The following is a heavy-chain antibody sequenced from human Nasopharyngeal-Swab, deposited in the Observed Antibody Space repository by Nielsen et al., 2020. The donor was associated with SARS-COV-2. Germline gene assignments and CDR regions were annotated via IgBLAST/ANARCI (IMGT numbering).Heavy chain of an antibody. D-gene: IGHD1-26*01. J-gene: IGHJ3*02. CDR2: IRSKTYGGAP. CDR1: GFTFGDYA. CDR3: ARSVGSFYGQGAFDI. Sequence: GGSLRLSCTTSGFTFGDYAMSWFRQAPGKGPEWVASIRSKTYGGAPEYAASVKGRFTFSRAGAESVAYLQMNSLETEDTGVYYCARSVGSFYGQGAFDIWGQGTMVTVSS. V-gene: IGHV3-49*01.